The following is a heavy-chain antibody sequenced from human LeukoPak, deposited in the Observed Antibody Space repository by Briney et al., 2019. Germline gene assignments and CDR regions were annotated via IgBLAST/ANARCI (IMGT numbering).Heavy chain of an antibody. CDR3: ARARSGYYWDY. Sequence: GGSLRLSCAASGFTFSSSSMSWVRQAPGKGLEWVSYISSSSSTLYYAYSVKGRFTISRDNAKNSLYLQMNSLRAEDTAVYYCARARSGYYWDYWGQGTLVTVSS. CDR1: GFTFSSSS. CDR2: ISSSSSTL. D-gene: IGHD3-22*01. J-gene: IGHJ4*02. V-gene: IGHV3-48*01.